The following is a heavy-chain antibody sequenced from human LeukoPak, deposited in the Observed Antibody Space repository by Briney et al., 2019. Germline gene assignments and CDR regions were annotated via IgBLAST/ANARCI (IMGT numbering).Heavy chain of an antibody. J-gene: IGHJ4*02. CDR3: ATSRAFQGWYWVDY. CDR2: IYYSGST. V-gene: IGHV4-39*01. D-gene: IGHD6-19*01. CDR1: GGCISSSSYY. Sequence: KPSETLSLTCTVSGGCISSSSYYWGWIRQPPGKGLEWIGSIYYSGSTYYNPSLKSRVTISVDTSKNQFSLKLSSVTAADTAVYYCATSRAFQGWYWVDYWGQGTLVTVSS.